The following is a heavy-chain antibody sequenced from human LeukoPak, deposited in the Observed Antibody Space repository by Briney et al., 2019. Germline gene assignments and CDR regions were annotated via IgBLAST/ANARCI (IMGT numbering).Heavy chain of an antibody. CDR3: ATCSSSWPLDFDY. CDR1: GYTLTELS. D-gene: IGHD6-13*01. V-gene: IGHV1-24*01. J-gene: IGHJ4*02. CDR2: FDPEDGET. Sequence: ASVKVSCKVPGYTLTELSMHWVRQAPGKGLEWMGGFDPEDGETIYAQKFQGRVTMTEDTSTDTAYMELSSLRSEDTAVYYCATCSSSWPLDFDYWGQGTLVTVSS.